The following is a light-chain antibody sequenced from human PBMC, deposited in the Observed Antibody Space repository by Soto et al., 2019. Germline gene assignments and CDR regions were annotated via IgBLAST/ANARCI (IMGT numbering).Light chain of an antibody. V-gene: IGKV1-27*01. CDR2: ATS. CDR1: QAISTY. Sequence: DIPMTQSPSSLSASVGARVTITCRASQAISTYLAWYQQKPGRVPELLIYATSTLQSGVPSRFSGSGSGTDFTLTISSLQPEDVATYYCQKYNTARWTFGQGTKVEIK. CDR3: QKYNTARWT. J-gene: IGKJ1*01.